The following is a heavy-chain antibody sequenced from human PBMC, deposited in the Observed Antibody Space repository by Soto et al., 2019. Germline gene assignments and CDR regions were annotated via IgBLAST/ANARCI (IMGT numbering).Heavy chain of an antibody. V-gene: IGHV4-59*11. J-gene: IGHJ4*02. Sequence: ESLSAPCTVHGGSISSLYWRWVRQPPVKGLEWIGYIYYSVSTNYDPSLKSRVTISVDTSKNQFSLKLSSVTAADTAVYYCARVVLYSSVWYLDYWGQGILVTVYS. D-gene: IGHD6-19*01. CDR2: IYYSVST. CDR1: GGSISSLY. CDR3: ARVVLYSSVWYLDY.